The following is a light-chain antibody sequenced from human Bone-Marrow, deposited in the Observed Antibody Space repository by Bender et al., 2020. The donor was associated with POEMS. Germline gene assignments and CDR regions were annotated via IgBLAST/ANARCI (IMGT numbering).Light chain of an antibody. J-gene: IGLJ1*01. CDR1: VLAKKY. Sequence: SFDLTQPSSMSVSPGQTVRITCSGDVLAKKYARWFQQKAGQAPVVVIYKDTERPSGIPGRFSGSSSGTTVTLTISGVQAEDEADYYCRSADSSGTYVFGTGTKVTVL. V-gene: IGLV3-25*03. CDR2: KDT. CDR3: RSADSSGTYV.